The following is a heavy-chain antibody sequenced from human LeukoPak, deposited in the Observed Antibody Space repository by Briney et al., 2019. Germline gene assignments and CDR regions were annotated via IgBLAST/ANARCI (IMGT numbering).Heavy chain of an antibody. V-gene: IGHV4-34*01. CDR1: GGSFSGYY. CDR3: ARGWIAAAGTNFDY. D-gene: IGHD6-13*01. Sequence: PSETLSLTCAVYGGSFSGYYWSWIRQPPGKGLEWIGEINHSGCTNYNPSLKSRVTISVDTSKNQFSLRLSSVTAADTAVYYCARGWIAAAGTNFDYWGQGTLVTVSS. J-gene: IGHJ4*02. CDR2: INHSGCT.